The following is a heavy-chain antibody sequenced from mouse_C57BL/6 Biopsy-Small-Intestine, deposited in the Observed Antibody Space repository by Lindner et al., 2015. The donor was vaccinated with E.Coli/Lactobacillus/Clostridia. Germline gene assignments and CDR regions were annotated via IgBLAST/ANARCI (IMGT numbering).Heavy chain of an antibody. CDR3: TREGNSAFDY. V-gene: IGHV1-66*01. D-gene: IGHD2-1*01. CDR1: DYRFTSYY. J-gene: IGHJ2*01. CDR2: IYPGSGNT. Sequence: VQLQESGPELVKPGASVKMSCKASDYRFTSYYIHWVRQRPGQGLEWIGWIYPGSGNTKYNEKFEGKATLTADTSSSTAYMQLSSLTSEDSAVYYCTREGNSAFDYWGQGTTPTVSS.